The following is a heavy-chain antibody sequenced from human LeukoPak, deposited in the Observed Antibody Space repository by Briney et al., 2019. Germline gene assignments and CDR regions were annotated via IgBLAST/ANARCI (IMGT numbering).Heavy chain of an antibody. D-gene: IGHD3-3*01. V-gene: IGHV4-59*01. CDR3: ARDSMGGYYDFWSGANYYYYMDV. Sequence: SETLSLTCTVSGGSIRGYYWSWIRQPPGKGLEYIGYIYYSGITNYNPSLKSRVTISVDTSKNQFSLKLSSVTAADTAVYYCARDSMGGYYDFWSGANYYYYMDVWGKGTTVTVSS. J-gene: IGHJ6*03. CDR1: GGSIRGYY. CDR2: IYYSGIT.